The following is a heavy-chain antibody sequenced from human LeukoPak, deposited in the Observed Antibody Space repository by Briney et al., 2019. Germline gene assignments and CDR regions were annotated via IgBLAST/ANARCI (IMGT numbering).Heavy chain of an antibody. J-gene: IGHJ6*02. CDR1: GGSFSGYY. CDR3: ARDGHGDGILTGYSYFGMDV. CDR2: INHSGST. Sequence: SETLSLTCAVHGGSFSGYYWSWIRQPPGKGLEWIGEINHSGSTNYRPSLKSRVTISVDTSKNQFSLKLSSVTAADTAVYFCARDGHGDGILTGYSYFGMDVWGQGTTVTVSS. D-gene: IGHD3-9*01. V-gene: IGHV4-34*01.